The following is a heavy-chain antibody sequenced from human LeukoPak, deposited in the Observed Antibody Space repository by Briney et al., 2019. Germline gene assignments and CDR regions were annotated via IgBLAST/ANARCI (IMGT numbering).Heavy chain of an antibody. Sequence: ASVKVSCKASGYTFTGYYMHWVRQAPGQGLEWMGWINNKSGSANYAQKFQGRVTMTRDTSISTAYMELSRLRSDDTPVYYCATEDAPPTITLYSKSSGDWFDPWGQGTLVTVSS. CDR1: GYTFTGYY. J-gene: IGHJ5*02. D-gene: IGHD6-6*01. CDR2: INNKSGSA. CDR3: ATEDAPPTITLYSKSSGDWFDP. V-gene: IGHV1-2*02.